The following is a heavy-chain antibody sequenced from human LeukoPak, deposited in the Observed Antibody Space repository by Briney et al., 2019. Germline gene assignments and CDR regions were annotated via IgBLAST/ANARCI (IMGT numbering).Heavy chain of an antibody. Sequence: PGGSLRLSCAASGFTFSSYAMSWVRQAPGKGLEWVSAISGSGGSTYYADSVKGRFTISRDNSKNTLYLQMNSLRAEDTAVYYCARTPLRYFDWLPRAYFDYWGQGTLVTVSS. J-gene: IGHJ4*02. V-gene: IGHV3-23*01. CDR2: ISGSGGST. CDR1: GFTFSSYA. D-gene: IGHD3-9*01. CDR3: ARTPLRYFDWLPRAYFDY.